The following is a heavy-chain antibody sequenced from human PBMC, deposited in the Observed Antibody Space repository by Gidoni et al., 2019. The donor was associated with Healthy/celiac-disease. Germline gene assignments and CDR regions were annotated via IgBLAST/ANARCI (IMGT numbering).Heavy chain of an antibody. J-gene: IGHJ6*02. CDR3: ASLVDTAMAGYYGMDV. V-gene: IGHV1-69*02. CDR1: GGTFSSYT. D-gene: IGHD5-18*01. CDR2: IIPILGIA. Sequence: QVQLVQSGAEVKKPGSTVKVSCKAAGGTFSSYTISWVRQAPGQGLEWMGRIIPILGIANYAQKFQGRVTITAYKSTSTAYMELSSLRSEDTAVYYCASLVDTAMAGYYGMDVWGQGTTVTVSS.